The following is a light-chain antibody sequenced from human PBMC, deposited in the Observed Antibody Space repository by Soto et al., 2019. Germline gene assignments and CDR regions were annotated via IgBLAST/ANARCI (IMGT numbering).Light chain of an antibody. CDR2: DAS. CDR1: QDISNY. CDR3: QQYDNLPLS. J-gene: IGKJ3*01. V-gene: IGKV1-33*01. Sequence: DIPITQSPSSLSASVGDRVTITCQASQDISNYLNWYQQKPGKAPKLVISDASNLETGAPSRFSGSGSGTDFTFTISSLQPEDIGTYFCQQYDNLPLSFGPGTTVEI.